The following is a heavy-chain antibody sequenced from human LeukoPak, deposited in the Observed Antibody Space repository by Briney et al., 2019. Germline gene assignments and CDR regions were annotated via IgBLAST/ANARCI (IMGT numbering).Heavy chain of an antibody. D-gene: IGHD6-13*01. CDR2: IYTSGST. CDR1: GGSISSGSYY. J-gene: IGHJ4*02. CDR3: ARSSSWFYFDY. V-gene: IGHV4-61*02. Sequence: SETLSLTCTVSGGSISSGSYYWSWIRQPAWKGLEWIGRIYTSGSTNYNPSLKSRVTMSVDTSKNQFSLKLSSVTAADTAVYYCARSSSWFYFDYWGQGTLVTVSS.